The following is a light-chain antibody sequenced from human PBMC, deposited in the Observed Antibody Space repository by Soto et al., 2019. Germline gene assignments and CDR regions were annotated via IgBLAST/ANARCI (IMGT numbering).Light chain of an antibody. CDR1: QSVNNNF. V-gene: IGKV3-20*01. CDR3: QQYGSSPKT. J-gene: IGKJ1*01. CDR2: ETS. Sequence: EIVLTQSPGTLSLSPGERATLSCRASQSVNNNFLAWYQQKPGQAPRLLIYETSIRATDIPDRFSGSGSGTDFTLTISRLQPEDSAVYHCQQYGSSPKTFGQGTKVEIK.